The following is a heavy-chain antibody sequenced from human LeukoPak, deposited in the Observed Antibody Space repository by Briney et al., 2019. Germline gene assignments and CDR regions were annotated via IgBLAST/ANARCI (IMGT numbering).Heavy chain of an antibody. D-gene: IGHD2-8*02. V-gene: IGHV3-23*01. Sequence: GGSLRLSCAASGFTVSSFAMSWVRQAPGKGLEWVSAISADAVDTFYAPSVKGRFTISRDNSKNTMYLQINSLRAEDTAIYYCAKDVWWSVSWGQGTLVTVSS. CDR1: GFTVSSFA. CDR3: AKDVWWSVS. J-gene: IGHJ5*02. CDR2: ISADAVDT.